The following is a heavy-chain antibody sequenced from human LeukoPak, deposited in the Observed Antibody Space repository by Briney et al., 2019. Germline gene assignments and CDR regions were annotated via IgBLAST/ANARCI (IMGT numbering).Heavy chain of an antibody. CDR2: IKQDGSEK. Sequence: PGGALRLSCAASGFTFSSYWRSWVRQAPGKGREWVANIKQDGSEKYYVDSVKGRFTISRDNAKNSLYLQMNSLRAEDTAVYYCARYPNAFDIWGQGTMVTVSS. CDR1: GFTFSSYW. J-gene: IGHJ3*02. V-gene: IGHV3-7*03. CDR3: ARYPNAFDI.